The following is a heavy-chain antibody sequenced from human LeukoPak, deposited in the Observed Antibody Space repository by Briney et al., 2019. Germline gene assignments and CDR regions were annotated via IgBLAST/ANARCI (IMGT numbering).Heavy chain of an antibody. Sequence: AGGSLRLSCAASGFTFSSYGMHWVRQAPGKGLEWVAVISYDGSNKYYADSVKGRFTISRDNSKNTLYLQMNSLRAEDTAVYYCAKADDSSGYGMDVWGQGTTVTVSS. D-gene: IGHD3-22*01. CDR2: ISYDGSNK. J-gene: IGHJ6*02. V-gene: IGHV3-30*18. CDR1: GFTFSSYG. CDR3: AKADDSSGYGMDV.